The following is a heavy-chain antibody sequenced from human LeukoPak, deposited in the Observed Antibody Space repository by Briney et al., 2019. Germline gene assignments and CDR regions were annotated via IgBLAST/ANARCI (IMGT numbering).Heavy chain of an antibody. V-gene: IGHV4-34*01. J-gene: IGHJ4*02. Sequence: SETLSLTCAVYGAALSEYYWRWIRQSPGKGLEGLGEVAHKEPTVYSPTLNRKYNPSFKSRVTMSVDPSKNQFSLKSTSGTVADTATYYCVRQGTNSGYYLLDYWGQGHLVIVSS. CDR2: VAHKEPTVYSPTLNR. CDR3: VRQGTNSGYYLLDY. CDR1: GAALSEYY. D-gene: IGHD3-22*01.